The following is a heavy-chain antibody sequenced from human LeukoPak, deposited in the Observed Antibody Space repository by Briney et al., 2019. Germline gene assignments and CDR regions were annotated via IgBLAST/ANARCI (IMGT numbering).Heavy chain of an antibody. CDR2: ISSSSSYI. J-gene: IGHJ3*02. CDR3: ARDPGSANPDDAFDI. CDR1: GFTFSSYS. Sequence: GGSLRLSCAASGFTFSSYSMNWVRHAPGEGLEGVSSISSSSSYIYYADSVKGRFTISRDNAKNSLYLQMNRMRAEDTAVYYCARDPGSANPDDAFDIWGQGTMVTVSS. D-gene: IGHD1-1*01. V-gene: IGHV3-21*01.